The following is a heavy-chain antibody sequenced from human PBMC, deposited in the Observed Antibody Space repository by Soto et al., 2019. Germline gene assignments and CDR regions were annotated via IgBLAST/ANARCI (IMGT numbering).Heavy chain of an antibody. Sequence: QLQLQESGSGLVKPSQTLSLTCTVSGGSINSGGYSWIWIRQPPGKGLEWIGYIYHTGNTFYNPSLPSRVTISVDQSKNQVSLSLGSVTAADTAMYYCARVERTLSTPFAYGMDVWGQGTTVTVSS. D-gene: IGHD2-2*01. CDR1: GGSINSGGYS. CDR2: IYHTGNT. V-gene: IGHV4-30-2*01. CDR3: ARVERTLSTPFAYGMDV. J-gene: IGHJ6*02.